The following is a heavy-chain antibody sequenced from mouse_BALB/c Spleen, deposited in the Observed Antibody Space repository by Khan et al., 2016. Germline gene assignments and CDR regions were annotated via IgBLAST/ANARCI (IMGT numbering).Heavy chain of an antibody. CDR3: NPIYDGNSYSLDY. CDR1: AFNIKDFY. D-gene: IGHD2-1*01. J-gene: IGHJ4*01. CDR2: IDPENGDA. Sequence: VQLKESGAELVTSGASVKLSCTASAFNIKDFYIHWVKQRPDQGLEWIGRIDPENGDAGYAPKFQDKATVTADSSSNTAYLQLSSLTSEDTAVYYCNPIYDGNSYSLDYWGQGTSVTVSS. V-gene: IGHV14-4*02.